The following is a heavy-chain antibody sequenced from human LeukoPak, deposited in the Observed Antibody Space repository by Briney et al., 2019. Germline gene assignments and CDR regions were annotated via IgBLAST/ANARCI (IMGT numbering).Heavy chain of an antibody. CDR2: IYYSGST. V-gene: IGHV4-59*01. Sequence: SSETLSLTCTVSGGSISSYYWSWIRQPPGKGLEWIGYIYYSGSTNYNPSLKSRVTISVDTSKNQFSLKLSSVTAADTAVYYCARHVDTGYSSSWYGDNWFDPWGQGTLVTVSS. CDR3: ARHVDTGYSSSWYGDNWFDP. CDR1: GGSISSYY. D-gene: IGHD6-13*01. J-gene: IGHJ5*02.